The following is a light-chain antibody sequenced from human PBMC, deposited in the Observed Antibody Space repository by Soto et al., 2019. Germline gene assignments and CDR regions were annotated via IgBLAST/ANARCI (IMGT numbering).Light chain of an antibody. CDR2: GNS. Sequence: QSVLTQPPSVSWAPGQRVTISCTGSSSNIGAGYDVHWYQQLPGTAPKVLIYGNSNRPSGVPDRFSGSKSGTSASLAITGLQAEDEADYYCQSYDSSLSGYVFGTGTKVTVL. V-gene: IGLV1-40*01. CDR3: QSYDSSLSGYV. CDR1: SSNIGAGYD. J-gene: IGLJ1*01.